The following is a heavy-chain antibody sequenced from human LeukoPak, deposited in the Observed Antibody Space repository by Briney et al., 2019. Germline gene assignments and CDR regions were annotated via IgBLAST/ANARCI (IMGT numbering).Heavy chain of an antibody. CDR2: IIPIFGTA. D-gene: IGHD1-26*01. CDR1: GGTFSSYA. J-gene: IGHJ4*02. Sequence: GASVKVSCKASGGTFSSYAISWVRQAPGQGLEWVGGIIPIFGTANYAQKFQGRVTITTDESTSTAYMELSSLRSEDTAVYYCARDGRLGASDYWGQGTLVTVSS. CDR3: ARDGRLGASDY. V-gene: IGHV1-69*05.